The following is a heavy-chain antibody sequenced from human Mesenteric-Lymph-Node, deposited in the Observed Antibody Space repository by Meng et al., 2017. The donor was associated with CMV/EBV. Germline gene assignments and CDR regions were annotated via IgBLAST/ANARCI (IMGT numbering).Heavy chain of an antibody. CDR2: ISSSGSTI. V-gene: IGHV3-48*04. J-gene: IGHJ4*02. D-gene: IGHD4-11*01. Sequence: GGSLRLSCAASGFTFSNAWMNWVRQAPGKGLEWVSYISSSGSTIYYADSVKGRFTISRDNAKNSLYLQMNSLRAEDTAVYYCARDRGYSNYWGQGTLVTVSS. CDR3: ARDRGYSNY. CDR1: GFTFSNAW.